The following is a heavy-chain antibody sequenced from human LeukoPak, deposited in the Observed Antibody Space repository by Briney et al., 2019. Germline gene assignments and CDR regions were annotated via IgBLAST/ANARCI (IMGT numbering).Heavy chain of an antibody. CDR3: ARDSKRQLVPGTDY. CDR2: ISSSGSTI. J-gene: IGHJ4*02. CDR1: GFTFSSYA. D-gene: IGHD6-13*01. Sequence: GGSLRLSCAASGFTFSSYAMSWVRQAPGKGLEWVSYISSSGSTIYYADSVKGRFTISRDNAKNSLYLQMNSLRAEDTAVYYCARDSKRQLVPGTDYWGQGTLVTVSS. V-gene: IGHV3-48*04.